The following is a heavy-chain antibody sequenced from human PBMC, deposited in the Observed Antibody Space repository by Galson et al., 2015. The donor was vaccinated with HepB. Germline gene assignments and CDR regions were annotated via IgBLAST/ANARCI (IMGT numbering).Heavy chain of an antibody. V-gene: IGHV3-23*01. D-gene: IGHD4/OR15-4a*01. CDR2: ISISGRNT. Sequence: SLRLSCAVPGFSFSNSAMTWVRQAPGRGLEWISGISISGRNTYYADSVKGRFTISRDHPKNTVFLQMNSLKAEDTAVYYCAKEEVPNDYWGQGTLVTVSS. CDR1: GFSFSNSA. CDR3: AKEEVPNDY. J-gene: IGHJ4*02.